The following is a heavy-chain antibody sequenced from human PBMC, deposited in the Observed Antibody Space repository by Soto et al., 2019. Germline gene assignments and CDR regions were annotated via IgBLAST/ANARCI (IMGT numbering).Heavy chain of an antibody. Sequence: ASVKVSCKASGYSFTSLDINWVRQTAGQGLEWMGWMEPSTGRTGYAQKFQGRVTMTRDTSINTADMELTTLTSDDTAFYYCARGVSAGVDYWGQGTLVTVSS. J-gene: IGHJ4*02. CDR3: ARGVSAGVDY. D-gene: IGHD1-26*01. V-gene: IGHV1-8*01. CDR1: GYSFTSLD. CDR2: MEPSTGRT.